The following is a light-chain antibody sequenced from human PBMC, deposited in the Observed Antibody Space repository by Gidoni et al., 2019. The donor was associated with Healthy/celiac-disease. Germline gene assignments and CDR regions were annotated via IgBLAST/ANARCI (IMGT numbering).Light chain of an antibody. Sequence: QSVLPQPRPASGTPGQRFTIACSGSSSNIGSNTVHWYQQLPGTAPKLLIYSNNQRPSGVPDRFSGSKSGTSASLAISGLQSEDEADYYCAAWDDSLNGLVFGGGTKLTVL. CDR1: SSNIGSNT. V-gene: IGLV1-44*01. CDR3: AAWDDSLNGLV. CDR2: SNN. J-gene: IGLJ3*02.